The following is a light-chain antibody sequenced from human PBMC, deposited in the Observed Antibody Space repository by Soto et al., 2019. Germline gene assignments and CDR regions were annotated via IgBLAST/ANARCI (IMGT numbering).Light chain of an antibody. CDR2: WAS. CDR1: QSVLYSPNNKNY. J-gene: IGKJ4*01. Sequence: DIVMTQSPDSLAVSLGERATINCKSSQSVLYSPNNKNYLAWYQQKSGQPPKLFIYWASTRESGVPDRFSGSGSGTDFTLTISSLQAEDVAVYFCQQYYATPPSFDGGTKVEIK. V-gene: IGKV4-1*01. CDR3: QQYYATPPS.